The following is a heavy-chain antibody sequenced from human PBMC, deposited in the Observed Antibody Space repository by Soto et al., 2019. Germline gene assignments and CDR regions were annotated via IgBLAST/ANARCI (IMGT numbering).Heavy chain of an antibody. J-gene: IGHJ4*02. V-gene: IGHV3-21*01. Sequence: EVQLVESGGGLVKPGGSLRLSCAASGFTFSSYSMNWVRQAPGKGLEWVSSISSSSYIYYADSVKGRFTISRDNAKNSLYLQMNSLRAEDTAVYYCARGGGYCSGGSCYDVRGAYWGQGTLVTVSS. D-gene: IGHD2-15*01. CDR2: ISSSSYI. CDR1: GFTFSSYS. CDR3: ARGGGYCSGGSCYDVRGAY.